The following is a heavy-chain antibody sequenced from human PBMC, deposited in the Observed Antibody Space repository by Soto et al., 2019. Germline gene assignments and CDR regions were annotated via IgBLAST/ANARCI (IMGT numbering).Heavy chain of an antibody. V-gene: IGHV4-34*01. D-gene: IGHD4-17*01. J-gene: IGHJ4*02. Sequence: SETLSLTCAVYGGSVSGYYWSWIRQPPGKGLEWIGEINHSGSTNYNPSLKSRVTISVDTSKNQFSLKLSSVTAADTAVYFCGGQDYGAKGYYFENWGQGALVTVSS. CDR3: GGQDYGAKGYYFEN. CDR2: INHSGST. CDR1: GGSVSGYY.